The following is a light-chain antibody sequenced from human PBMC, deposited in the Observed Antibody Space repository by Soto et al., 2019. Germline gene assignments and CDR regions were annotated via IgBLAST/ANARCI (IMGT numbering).Light chain of an antibody. J-gene: IGKJ1*01. CDR2: DAS. V-gene: IGKV1-5*01. Sequence: DIQMTQSPSTLSASVGDRVTITCRASQSISGWLAWYQQRPGKAPQLLISDASRLESGVPSRFSGSGSGTEFTLTISSLQPDDSATYYCQQYKSYSPKTFGQGTKVDI. CDR1: QSISGW. CDR3: QQYKSYSPKT.